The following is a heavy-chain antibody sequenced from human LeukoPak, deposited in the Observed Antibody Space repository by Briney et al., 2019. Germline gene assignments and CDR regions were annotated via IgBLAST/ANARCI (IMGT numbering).Heavy chain of an antibody. J-gene: IGHJ4*02. Sequence: PSETLSLTCTVSGVSISSGGYSWSWIRQHPGKGLEWIGYIYYSGSTYYNPSLKSRVTISVDTSKNQFSLKLSSVTAADTAVYYCARGGYNRFDYWGQGTLVTVSS. CDR3: ARGGYNRFDY. CDR2: IYYSGST. V-gene: IGHV4-31*03. CDR1: GVSISSGGYS. D-gene: IGHD5-24*01.